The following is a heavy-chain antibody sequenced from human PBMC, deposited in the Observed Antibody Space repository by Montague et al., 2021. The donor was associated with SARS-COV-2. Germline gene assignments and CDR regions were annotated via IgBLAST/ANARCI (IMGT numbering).Heavy chain of an antibody. CDR3: AHRRGLLLSDAFDI. D-gene: IGHD1-26*01. J-gene: IGHJ3*02. CDR1: GFSLSTSGMG. CDR2: IYWDDDK. V-gene: IGHV2-5*02. Sequence: PALVKPTQTLTLTCTFSGFSLSTSGMGVGWIRQPPGEALEWLALIYWDDDKRYSPSLKSRLTITKDTSKNQVVLTMTNMDPVDTATYYCAHRRGLLLSDAFDIWGQGTMVTVSS.